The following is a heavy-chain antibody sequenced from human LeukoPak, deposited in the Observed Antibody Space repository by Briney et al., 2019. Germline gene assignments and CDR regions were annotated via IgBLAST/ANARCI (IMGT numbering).Heavy chain of an antibody. CDR3: ARAYYDSSGYCDFDY. D-gene: IGHD3-22*01. Sequence: ASVKVSXKASGYTFTSYGISWVRQAPGQGLEWIGWISAYNGNTNYAQKLQGRVTMTTDTSTSTAYMELRSLRSDDTAVYCCARAYYDSSGYCDFDYWGQGTLVTVSS. CDR2: ISAYNGNT. J-gene: IGHJ4*02. CDR1: GYTFTSYG. V-gene: IGHV1-18*01.